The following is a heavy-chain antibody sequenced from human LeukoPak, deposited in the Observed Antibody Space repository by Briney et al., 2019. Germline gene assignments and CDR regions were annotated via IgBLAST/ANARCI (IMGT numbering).Heavy chain of an antibody. CDR1: GYTFTSYP. V-gene: IGHV1-18*01. D-gene: IGHD6-13*01. CDR2: ITTYNGNT. J-gene: IGHJ4*02. CDR3: ARDRSFSSSWLHFDY. Sequence: ASVKVSCKASGYTFTSYPISWVRQAPGQGLEWMGWITTYNGNTKYAQKLQGRVTMTTDTSTSTAYMELRSLRSDDTAVYYCARDRSFSSSWLHFDYWGQGTLVTVSS.